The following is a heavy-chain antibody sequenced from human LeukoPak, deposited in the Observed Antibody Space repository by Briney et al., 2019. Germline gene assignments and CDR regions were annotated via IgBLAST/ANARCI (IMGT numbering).Heavy chain of an antibody. CDR2: ISFDGSNK. CDR1: GFTFSSYA. V-gene: IGHV3-30*09. Sequence: HPGGPLRLPCAASGFTFSSYAIHWVRQAPGKGLEWVSLISFDGSNKYYADSVKGRFAISRDNSKNTLYLQMNSLRPEDTAVYYCARGNGLSSGWYEFDFWGQGALVAVSS. J-gene: IGHJ4*02. CDR3: ARGNGLSSGWYEFDF. D-gene: IGHD6-19*01.